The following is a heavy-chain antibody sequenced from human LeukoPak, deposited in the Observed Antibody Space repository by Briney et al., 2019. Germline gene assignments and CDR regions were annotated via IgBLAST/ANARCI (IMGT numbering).Heavy chain of an antibody. Sequence: PGGSLRLSCAASGFTFSSYAMHWVRQAPGKGLEWVAVISYDGSNKYYADSVKGRFTISRDNSKNTLYLQMNSLRAEDTAVYYCARDQNSGYGFDYWGQGTLVTVSS. D-gene: IGHD5-12*01. V-gene: IGHV3-30-3*01. CDR1: GFTFSSYA. J-gene: IGHJ4*02. CDR3: ARDQNSGYGFDY. CDR2: ISYDGSNK.